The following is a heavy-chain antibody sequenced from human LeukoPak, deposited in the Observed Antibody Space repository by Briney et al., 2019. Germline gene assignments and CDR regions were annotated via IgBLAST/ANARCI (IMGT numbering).Heavy chain of an antibody. CDR1: GHSSNTFG. J-gene: IGHJ6*03. Sequence: ASVKVSCKASGHSSNTFGITWVRQAPGQGLEWMGWISSYNGNTDYAQKFQGRVSMTTDTSTNTAYLELRGLRSNDTAVYFCARPAKGAYFYYYMDVWGKGTTVTVSS. V-gene: IGHV1-18*01. D-gene: IGHD2-2*01. CDR3: ARPAKGAYFYYYMDV. CDR2: ISSYNGNT.